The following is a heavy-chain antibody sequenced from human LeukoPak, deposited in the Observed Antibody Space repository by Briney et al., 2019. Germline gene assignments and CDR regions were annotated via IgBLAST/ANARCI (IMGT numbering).Heavy chain of an antibody. J-gene: IGHJ3*02. CDR2: INPSGGST. CDR3: ARDGRDGYNQGPDAFDI. CDR1: GYTFTSYY. V-gene: IGHV1-46*01. D-gene: IGHD5-24*01. Sequence: ASVKVSCKASGYTFTSYYMHWVRQAPGQGLEWMGIINPSGGSTSYAQKFQGRVTMTRDMSTSTVYTELSSLRSEDTAVYYCARDGRDGYNQGPDAFDIWGQGTMVTVSS.